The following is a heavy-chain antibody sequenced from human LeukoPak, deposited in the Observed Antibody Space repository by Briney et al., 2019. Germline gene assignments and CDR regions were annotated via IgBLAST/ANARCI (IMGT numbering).Heavy chain of an antibody. CDR3: AKDGSSVVGGDAPDYYYGMDV. CDR2: ISYDGSNK. J-gene: IGHJ6*02. Sequence: GGSLRLSCAASGFTFSSYGMHWVRQAPGKGLEWVAVISYDGSNKYYADSVKGRFTISRDNSMNTLYLQMNSLRAEDTAVYYCAKDGSSVVGGDAPDYYYGMDVWGQGTTVTVSS. V-gene: IGHV3-30*18. CDR1: GFTFSSYG. D-gene: IGHD2-21*02.